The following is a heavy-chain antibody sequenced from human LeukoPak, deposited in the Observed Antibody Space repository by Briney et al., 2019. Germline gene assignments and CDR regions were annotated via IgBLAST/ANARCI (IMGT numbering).Heavy chain of an antibody. CDR1: GFTFDDYG. Sequence: GGSLRLSCAASGFTFDDYGMSWVRQAPGKGLEWVSGINWNGGSTGYADSVKGRFTISRDNAKNSLYLQMNSLRAEDMALYYCAKAAGSTSWEIIDYWGQGTLVTVSS. J-gene: IGHJ4*02. D-gene: IGHD2-2*01. CDR2: INWNGGST. V-gene: IGHV3-20*04. CDR3: AKAAGSTSWEIIDY.